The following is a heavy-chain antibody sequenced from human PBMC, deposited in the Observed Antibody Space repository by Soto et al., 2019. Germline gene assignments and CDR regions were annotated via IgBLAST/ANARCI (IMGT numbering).Heavy chain of an antibody. CDR1: GFSLSTAGVG. V-gene: IGHV2-5*02. J-gene: IGHJ4*02. CDR3: AHGIPVTTGGDY. Sequence: QITLKESGPTLVKPTQTLTLTCTFSGFSLSTAGVGVGWIRQPPGKALEWLALIYWDDDKRYSPSLKSSLTITKGTSKNQVVLTMTNMDPIDTATYSCAHGIPVTTGGDYWGQGTLITVSS. CDR2: IYWDDDK. D-gene: IGHD4-17*01.